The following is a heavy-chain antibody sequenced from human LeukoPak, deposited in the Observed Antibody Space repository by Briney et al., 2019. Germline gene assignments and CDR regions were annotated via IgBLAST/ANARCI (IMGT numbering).Heavy chain of an antibody. J-gene: IGHJ4*02. V-gene: IGHV4-39*07. D-gene: IGHD6-19*01. CDR3: AGERGEEYSSGWYKTNFFDN. CDR1: GDSFTSVTDY. Sequence: SETLFLTCTVSGDSFTSVTDYWAWIRQPPGKGLEWIASGDYSGGTYYNPSLESRVAISADMSKNQISLKLTSVTGADTAVYYCAGERGEEYSSGWYKTNFFDNWGQGIRVTVSS. CDR2: GDYSGGT.